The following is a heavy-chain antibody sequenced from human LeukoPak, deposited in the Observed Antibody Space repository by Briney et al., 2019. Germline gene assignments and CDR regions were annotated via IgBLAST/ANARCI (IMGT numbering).Heavy chain of an antibody. Sequence: GGSLSLACAASGFTFSNAWMGWVRQAPGKGLGLVWRIKSKTDRGTKDYAEAVKARFTISRDDSNNTMYLQMNSLKTEDTAVYYCTTQMTYYYDSSGYQGDFDYWGQGPLVTVSS. CDR1: GFTFSNAW. CDR3: TTQMTYYYDSSGYQGDFDY. CDR2: IKSKTDRGTK. D-gene: IGHD3-22*01. J-gene: IGHJ4*02. V-gene: IGHV3-15*01.